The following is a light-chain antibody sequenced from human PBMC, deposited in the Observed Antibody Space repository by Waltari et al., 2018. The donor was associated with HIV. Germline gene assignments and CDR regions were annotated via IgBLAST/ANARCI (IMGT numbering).Light chain of an antibody. CDR1: QSVLTRSNKRNN. CDR3: QQYFTTPKT. V-gene: IGKV4-1*01. J-gene: IGKJ1*01. CDR2: WAS. Sequence: DIVITQSPESLAVSLGERAAITCRSRQSVLTRSNKRNNLAWYQQKAGQPPRLLIDWASNRESGVPERFGGSGSGTHFSLTISSLQAEDVAVYYCQQYFTTPKTFGPGTKVEIK.